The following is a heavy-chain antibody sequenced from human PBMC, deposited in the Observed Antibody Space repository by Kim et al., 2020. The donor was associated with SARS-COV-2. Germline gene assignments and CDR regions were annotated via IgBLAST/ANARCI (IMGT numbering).Heavy chain of an antibody. Sequence: WGSLRLSCAASGFTFSTYSRNWVRQAPGKGLEWVSSISRSSSYIYYADSGKGRFIISRDNAKNSLYLQMNSLRAGDTAVYYCASEIPVGSTTSGGHYWGQGTLVTVSS. CDR2: ISRSSSYI. CDR1: GFTFSTYS. V-gene: IGHV3-21*01. J-gene: IGHJ4*02. CDR3: ASEIPVGSTTSGGHY. D-gene: IGHD1-26*01.